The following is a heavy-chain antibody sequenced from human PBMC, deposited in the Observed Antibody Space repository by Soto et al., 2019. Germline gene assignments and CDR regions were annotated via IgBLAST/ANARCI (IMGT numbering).Heavy chain of an antibody. D-gene: IGHD2-21*02. CDR3: VGGLRWRHFDF. CDR1: GYTFINFF. CDR2: INRSSGDT. V-gene: IGHV1-2*02. J-gene: IGHJ4*02. Sequence: ASVKVSCKASGYTFINFFIQWVRQAPGQGLEWMGCINRSSGDTQYVEKFQDRVTMTRDASISTAHMGLRRLTTDDTAVYYCVGGLRWRHFDFWGQGTTVTVSS.